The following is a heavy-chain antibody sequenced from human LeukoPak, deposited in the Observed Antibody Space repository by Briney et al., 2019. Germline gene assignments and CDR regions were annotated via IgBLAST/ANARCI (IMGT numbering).Heavy chain of an antibody. D-gene: IGHD6-19*01. Sequence: PSETLSLTCAVYGGSFSGYYWSWIRQPPGKGLEWIGEINHSGSTNYNPSLKSRVTISVDTSKNQFSLKLSSVTAADTAVYYCARLTAVAGTIDYWGQGTLVTVSS. CDR2: INHSGST. V-gene: IGHV4-34*01. CDR1: GGSFSGYY. CDR3: ARLTAVAGTIDY. J-gene: IGHJ4*02.